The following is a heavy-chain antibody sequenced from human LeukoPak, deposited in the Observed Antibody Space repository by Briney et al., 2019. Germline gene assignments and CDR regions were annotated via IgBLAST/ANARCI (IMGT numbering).Heavy chain of an antibody. D-gene: IGHD1-26*01. CDR3: AKGGPTGSNYFDF. Sequence: PGGSLRLSCAASGFTFSSYAMSWVRQAPGKGLEWVSVISGSGYYSYYADSVKGRFTVSRDNSKTTLYLQMNSLRADDTAVYYCAKGGPTGSNYFDFWGQGTLATVSS. V-gene: IGHV3-23*01. CDR2: ISGSGYYS. CDR1: GFTFSSYA. J-gene: IGHJ4*02.